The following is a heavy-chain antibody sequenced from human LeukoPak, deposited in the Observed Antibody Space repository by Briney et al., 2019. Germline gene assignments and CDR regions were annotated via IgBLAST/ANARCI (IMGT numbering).Heavy chain of an antibody. CDR2: ISNSAGST. Sequence: PGGSLRLSCAASGFTFSSYAMSSVRQAPGKGLEWVSVISNSAGSTFYADSVQGRFTISRDNSKKTLYLQMNSLRAEDTAVYYCAKRASGSGTSLYYFDYWGQGTLVTVSS. D-gene: IGHD3-10*01. J-gene: IGHJ4*02. V-gene: IGHV3-23*01. CDR3: AKRASGSGTSLYYFDY. CDR1: GFTFSSYA.